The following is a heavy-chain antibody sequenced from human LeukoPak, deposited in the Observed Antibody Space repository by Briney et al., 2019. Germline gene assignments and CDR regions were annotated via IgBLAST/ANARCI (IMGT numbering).Heavy chain of an antibody. CDR3: ARAYGSGSYHSNWFES. CDR2: INHSGST. V-gene: IGHV4-34*01. D-gene: IGHD3-10*01. J-gene: IGHJ5*01. Sequence: SETLSLTCAVYGGSFSGYYCTWIRQPPGKGLEWIGEINHSGSTNYNPSLKSRVTMSVDTSTNQFSLRLNSVTAADTAVYYCARAYGSGSYHSNWFESWGQGTLVIVSS. CDR1: GGSFSGYY.